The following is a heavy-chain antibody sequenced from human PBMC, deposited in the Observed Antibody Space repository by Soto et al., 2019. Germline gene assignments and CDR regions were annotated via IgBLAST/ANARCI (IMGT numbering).Heavy chain of an antibody. CDR1: GYTFTYYA. CDR2: INGGNGDT. J-gene: IGHJ5*02. V-gene: IGHV1-3*01. CDR3: AKSASLPPRFFDWFLGWFDP. Sequence: QVQLVQSGAEVKKPGASVKISCKASGYTFTYYAVHWVRQAPGQGLEWMGWINGGNGDTKYSQKFQGRVTITRDTSANTAYMELSSLTSEDTAVYYCAKSASLPPRFFDWFLGWFDPWGQGTLVTVSS. D-gene: IGHD3-9*01.